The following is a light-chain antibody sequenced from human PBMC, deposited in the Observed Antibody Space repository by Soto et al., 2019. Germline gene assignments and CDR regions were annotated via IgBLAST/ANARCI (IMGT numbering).Light chain of an antibody. V-gene: IGKV3-20*01. J-gene: IGKJ4*01. CDR3: QQYGSSPLT. CDR1: QTVSSSY. Sequence: EIVLTQSPATLSLSPGERHTLSCGASQTVSSSYLAWYQQKPGQAPRXXIYGASSRATGIPDRFSVSVSGTDGTLTIRRLEPEDGAVDEGQQYGSSPLTFCGGTKVDIK. CDR2: GAS.